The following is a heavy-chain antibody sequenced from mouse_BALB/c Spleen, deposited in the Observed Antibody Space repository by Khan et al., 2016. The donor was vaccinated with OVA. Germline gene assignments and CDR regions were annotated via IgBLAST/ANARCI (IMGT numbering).Heavy chain of an antibody. J-gene: IGHJ2*01. D-gene: IGHD1-3*01. Sequence: QVQLQQSGPGLVAPSQSLSITCTVSGFSLTSYGVHWVRQPPGKGLAWLGVIWDGGRKKYNSALMSRRSISKDNSKSQVFLKMNRLQTDDTAMYYCARLEDIWGQGTTLTVSS. CDR2: IWDGGRK. V-gene: IGHV2-9*02. CDR3: ARLEDI. CDR1: GFSLTSYG.